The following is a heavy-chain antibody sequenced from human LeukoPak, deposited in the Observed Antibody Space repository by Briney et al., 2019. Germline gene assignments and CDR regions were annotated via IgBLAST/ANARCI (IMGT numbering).Heavy chain of an antibody. J-gene: IGHJ4*02. CDR3: AKTPSSGYYFDQ. V-gene: IGHV3-23*01. CDR2: ISGSGGST. Sequence: GGSLRLSCAASRFIFSSYAMNWVRQAPGKGLEWVSSISGSGGSTYYADSVKGRFTSSRDNSKNTLYLQMNSLRAEDTAVYYCAKTPSSGYYFDQWGQGTLVTVSS. CDR1: RFIFSSYA. D-gene: IGHD5-12*01.